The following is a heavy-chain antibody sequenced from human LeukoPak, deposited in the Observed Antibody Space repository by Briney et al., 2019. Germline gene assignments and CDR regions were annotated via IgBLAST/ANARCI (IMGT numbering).Heavy chain of an antibody. CDR1: GGFISSYY. Sequence: SETLSLTCTVSGGFISSYYWSWIRQPPGKGLEWIGYIYYSGSTNYNPSLKSRVTISVDTSKNQFSLKLSSVTAADTAVYYCARGPPPLRYWGQGTLVTVSS. J-gene: IGHJ4*02. V-gene: IGHV4-59*01. CDR3: ARGPPPLRY. CDR2: IYYSGST.